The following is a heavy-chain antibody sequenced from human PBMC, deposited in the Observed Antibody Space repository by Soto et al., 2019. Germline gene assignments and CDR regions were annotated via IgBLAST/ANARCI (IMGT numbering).Heavy chain of an antibody. CDR1: GFSFGSYS. Sequence: NPGGSLRLSCEGSGFSFGSYSMSWVRQTPGKGLEWVASISRLSSEIDYADSVKGRFTISRDDAKRSLFLQMQSLRVEDTAVYYCVKGDSGSYSLGFYHYSLDVWGQGTAVTVSS. D-gene: IGHD6-19*01. V-gene: IGHV3-21*01. CDR2: ISRLSSEI. CDR3: VKGDSGSYSLGFYHYSLDV. J-gene: IGHJ6*02.